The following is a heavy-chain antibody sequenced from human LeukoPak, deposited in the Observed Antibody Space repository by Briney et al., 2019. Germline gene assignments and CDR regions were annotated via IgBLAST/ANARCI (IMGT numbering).Heavy chain of an antibody. J-gene: IGHJ6*03. Sequence: PSETLSLTCTVSGGSFSSGLYYWTWIRQPAGKGLEWIGSIYYSGSTYHNPSLKSRVTISVDTSKNQLSLKLSSVTAADTAVYYCARHYRSTWYMDVWGKGTTVTISS. D-gene: IGHD2-2*01. CDR3: ARHYRSTWYMDV. CDR2: IYYSGST. CDR1: GGSFSSGLYY. V-gene: IGHV4-39*01.